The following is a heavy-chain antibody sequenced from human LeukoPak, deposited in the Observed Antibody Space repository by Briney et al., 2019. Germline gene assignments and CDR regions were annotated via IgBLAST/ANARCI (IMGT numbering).Heavy chain of an antibody. CDR3: ARTTYTSSRFDF. D-gene: IGHD6-13*01. CDR2: IRQDGSDK. Sequence: GGSLRLSCAASGFTFSDVWMSWVRQAPGKGLKWVANIRQDGSDKYYADSVKGRFTISRDNAKNTVYLQMNSLRAEDTGVYYCARTTYTSSRFDFWGQGTLVTVSS. J-gene: IGHJ4*02. V-gene: IGHV3-7*01. CDR1: GFTFSDVW.